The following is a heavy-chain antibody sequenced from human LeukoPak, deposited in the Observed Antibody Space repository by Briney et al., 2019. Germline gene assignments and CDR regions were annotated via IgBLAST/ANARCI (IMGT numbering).Heavy chain of an antibody. J-gene: IGHJ5*02. V-gene: IGHV4-59*05. CDR3: AKHESGSSVWFDP. CDR1: GGSISSDY. D-gene: IGHD6-6*01. CDR2: IHYTGST. Sequence: SETLSLTCTVSGGSISSDYWSWIRQPPGKGLEWIGSIHYTGSTYYNPSLSSRVAIFGDTSTNQFSLRLNSVTAADTAVYYCAKHESGSSVWFDPWGQGTLVTVSS.